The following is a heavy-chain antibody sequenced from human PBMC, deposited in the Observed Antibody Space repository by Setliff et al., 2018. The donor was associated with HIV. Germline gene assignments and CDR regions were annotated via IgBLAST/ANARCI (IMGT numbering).Heavy chain of an antibody. V-gene: IGHV3-66*02. J-gene: IGHJ6*02. CDR3: ARDPGRYNGMDV. D-gene: IGHD1-20*01. CDR2: IYGGGTT. Sequence: PGGSLRLSCAASGFTVSSNYMSWVRQAPGKGLEWVSVIYGGGTTHYADSVKGRFTISRDNSKNTVYLQMNSLRVEDTAVYYCARDPGRYNGMDVWGQGTTVTVSS. CDR1: GFTVSSNY.